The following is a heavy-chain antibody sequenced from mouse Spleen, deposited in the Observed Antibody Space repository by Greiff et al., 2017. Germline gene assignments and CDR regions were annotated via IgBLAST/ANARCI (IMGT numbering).Heavy chain of an antibody. CDR1: GFSLTSYG. Sequence: VMLVESGPGLVQPSQSLSITCTVSGFSLTSYGVHWVRQSPGKGLEWLGVIWSGGSTDYNAAFISRLSISKDNSKSQVFFKMNSLQADDTAIYYCARNSLTGSAWFAYWGQGTLVTVSA. V-gene: IGHV2-2*01. CDR2: IWSGGST. J-gene: IGHJ3*01. CDR3: ARNSLTGSAWFAY. D-gene: IGHD4-1*01.